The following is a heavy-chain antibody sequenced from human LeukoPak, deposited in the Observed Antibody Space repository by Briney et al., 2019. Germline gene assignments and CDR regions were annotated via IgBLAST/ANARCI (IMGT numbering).Heavy chain of an antibody. D-gene: IGHD1-26*01. CDR2: ISYDGSNK. V-gene: IGHV3-30*03. CDR3: AGGTYHGDY. J-gene: IGHJ4*01. CDR1: GFPFTNYG. Sequence: GGSLRLSCAASGFPFTNYGMHWVRQAPGKGLEWVALISYDGSNKYYADSVKGRFTISRDNSKKTLYLQMNSLRPEDTAVYYYAGGTYHGDYWGHGTQVTVSS.